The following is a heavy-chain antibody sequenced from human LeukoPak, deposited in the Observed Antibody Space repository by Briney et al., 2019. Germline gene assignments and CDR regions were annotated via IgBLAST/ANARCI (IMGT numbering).Heavy chain of an antibody. J-gene: IGHJ4*02. D-gene: IGHD5-12*01. CDR1: GGSISSNY. CDR3: ARGARGYPDDNFDY. V-gene: IGHV4-59*01. CDR2: IYYSGST. Sequence: SETLSLTCTVSGGSISSNYWSWIRQPPGKGLEWIGYIYYSGSTNYNPSLKSRVTISVDTSKNQFSLKLSSVTAADMAIYYCARGARGYPDDNFDYWGQGTLVTVSS.